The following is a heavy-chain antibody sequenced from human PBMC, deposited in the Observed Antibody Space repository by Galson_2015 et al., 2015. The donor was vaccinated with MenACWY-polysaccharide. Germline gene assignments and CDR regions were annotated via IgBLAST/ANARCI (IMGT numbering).Heavy chain of an antibody. CDR2: ISPSTSHI. J-gene: IGHJ5*02. Sequence: SLRLSCAVSGFTFSTYAMNWVRQAPGKGLEWISYISPSTSHIYYTDSVQGRFTISRDKAKNSLYLQMNSLRDEDTAVYYCARDGMDYRRTSRTTRSNWFDPWGRGTLVTVSS. V-gene: IGHV3-48*02. D-gene: IGHD6-6*01. CDR3: ARDGMDYRRTSRTTRSNWFDP. CDR1: GFTFSTYA.